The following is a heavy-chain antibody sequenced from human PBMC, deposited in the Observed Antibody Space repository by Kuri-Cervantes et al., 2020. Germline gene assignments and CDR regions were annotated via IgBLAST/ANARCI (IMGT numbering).Heavy chain of an antibody. CDR3: ARGGGYSYGSYYYYYMDV. CDR2: INHSGDT. J-gene: IGHJ6*03. V-gene: IGHV4-34*01. CDR1: GGSFSYH. Sequence: GSLRLSCAVYGGSFSYHWNWIRQPPGKGLEWIGEINHSGDTNYNPSLKSRVTISVDTSKNQFSLKLSSVTAADTAVYYCARGGGYSYGSYYYYYMDVWGKGTTVTVSS. D-gene: IGHD5-18*01.